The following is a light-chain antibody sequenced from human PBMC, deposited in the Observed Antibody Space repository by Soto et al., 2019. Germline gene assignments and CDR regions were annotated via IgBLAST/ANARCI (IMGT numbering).Light chain of an antibody. CDR3: QQYGTSPGT. CDR1: QSVSSN. Sequence: DIVLTQSPATLSVSPWERATLSCMASQSVSSNLAWYQQKPGQAPTLLIFGASSRATGIPDRFSGSGSGTDFTLTISGLQPEDFAVYYCQQYGTSPGTFGQGTKV. J-gene: IGKJ1*01. V-gene: IGKV3-20*01. CDR2: GAS.